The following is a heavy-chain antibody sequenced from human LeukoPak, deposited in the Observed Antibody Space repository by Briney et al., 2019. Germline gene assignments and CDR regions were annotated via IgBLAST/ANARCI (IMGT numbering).Heavy chain of an antibody. J-gene: IGHJ5*02. D-gene: IGHD3-10*01. CDR1: GYTFTGYY. V-gene: IGHV1-2*02. CDR3: ARVGNRMVRGVIHNWFDP. CDR2: INPNSGGT. Sequence: GASVNVSCKASGYTFTGYYMHWVRQAPGQGLEWMGWINPNSGGTNYAQKFQGRVTITRDTSISTAYMELSRLRSDDTAVYYCARVGNRMVRGVIHNWFDPWGQGTLVTVSS.